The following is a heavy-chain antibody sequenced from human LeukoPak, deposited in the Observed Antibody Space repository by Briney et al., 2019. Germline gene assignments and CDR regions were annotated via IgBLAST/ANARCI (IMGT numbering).Heavy chain of an antibody. J-gene: IGHJ4*02. V-gene: IGHV4-34*01. CDR2: INNSGRN. Sequence: KTSETLSLTCAVYGGSLSGYYWSWIRQPPGKGLEWTGEINNSGRNNYNPTLKSRVTMSVDTSKNQFSLKVGSVTAADTAVYYCARATGVKVPPAYWGQGTLVTVSS. D-gene: IGHD3-10*01. CDR3: ARATGVKVPPAY. CDR1: GGSLSGYY.